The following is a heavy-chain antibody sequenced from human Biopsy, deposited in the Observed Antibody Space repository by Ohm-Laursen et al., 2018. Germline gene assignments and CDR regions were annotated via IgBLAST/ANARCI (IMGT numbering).Heavy chain of an antibody. CDR1: GYTLTELS. V-gene: IGHV1-69*06. CDR2: NIPILGTG. Sequence: ASVKVSCKVSGYTLTELSMHWVRQAPGQGLEWLGGNIPILGTGNYAQKFQDRVTVAADTSASTATMELRSLRSDDTAVYYCATKLTGYFHHWGQGTLVSVSS. CDR3: ATKLTGYFHH. J-gene: IGHJ1*01. D-gene: IGHD3-9*01.